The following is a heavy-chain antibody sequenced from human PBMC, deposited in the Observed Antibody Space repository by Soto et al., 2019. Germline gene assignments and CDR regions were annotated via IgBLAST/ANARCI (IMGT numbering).Heavy chain of an antibody. Sequence: QVQLVESGGGVVQPGRSLRLSCAASGFTFSSYGMHWVRQAPGKGLEWVAVIWYDGSNKYYADSVKGRFTISRDNSKNTLYLQMNSLRAEDTAVYYCARENIVVVPAAIYNWFDPWGQGTLVTVSS. J-gene: IGHJ5*02. CDR3: ARENIVVVPAAIYNWFDP. CDR2: IWYDGSNK. CDR1: GFTFSSYG. D-gene: IGHD2-2*02. V-gene: IGHV3-33*01.